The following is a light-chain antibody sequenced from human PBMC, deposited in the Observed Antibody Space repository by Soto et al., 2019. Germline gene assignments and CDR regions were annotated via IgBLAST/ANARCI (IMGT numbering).Light chain of an antibody. CDR2: EVS. V-gene: IGLV2-8*01. CDR1: SSDVGGYNF. J-gene: IGLJ2*01. CDR3: SSYSGNYIVL. Sequence: QSALTQPPSASGSPGQSVTISCTGTSSDVGGYNFVSWYQHHPGKAPKLMIYEVSKRPSGVPDRFSGSKSGNTASLTVSGLQAEDEADYYCSSYSGNYIVLLGGGTKVTFL.